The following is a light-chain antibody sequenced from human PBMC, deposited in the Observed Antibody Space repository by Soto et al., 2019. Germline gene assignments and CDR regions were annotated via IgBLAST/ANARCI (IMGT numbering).Light chain of an antibody. Sequence: QSALTQPASVSGSPGQSITISCTGTSSNVGYFNLVSWYQQHPGKAPKLIIYEVNKRPSGISNRFSGSKSGDTASLTISGLQTDDEADYYCCSPWVFGGGTKLTVL. V-gene: IGLV2-23*02. J-gene: IGLJ3*02. CDR2: EVN. CDR3: CSPWV. CDR1: SSNVGYFNL.